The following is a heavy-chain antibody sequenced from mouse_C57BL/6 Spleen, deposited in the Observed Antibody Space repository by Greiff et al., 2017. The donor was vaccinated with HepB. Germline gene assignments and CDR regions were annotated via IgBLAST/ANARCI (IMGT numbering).Heavy chain of an antibody. D-gene: IGHD2-3*01. CDR1: GYTFTSYW. CDR2: IDPSDSET. CDR3: ARRWLKGYYAMDY. V-gene: IGHV1-52*01. Sequence: QVQLQQPGAELVRPGSSVKLSCKASGYTFTSYWMHWVKQRPIQGLEWIGNIDPSDSETHYNQKFKDKDTLTVDKSSSTAYMQLSSLTSEDSAVYYCARRWLKGYYAMDYWGQGTSVTVSS. J-gene: IGHJ4*01.